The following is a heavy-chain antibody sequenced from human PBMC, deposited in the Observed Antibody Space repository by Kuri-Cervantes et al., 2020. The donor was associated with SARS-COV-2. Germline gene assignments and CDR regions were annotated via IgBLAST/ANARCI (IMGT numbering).Heavy chain of an antibody. CDR3: ARGLKSYYDSSGTKSLQH. J-gene: IGHJ1*01. CDR1: GYTFTSYA. V-gene: IGHV7-4-1*02. CDR2: INTNTGNP. Sequence: KISCKASGYTFTSYAMNWVRQAPGQGLEWMGWINTNTGNPTYAQGFTGRFVFSSDTSVSTAYLQISSLKAEDTAVYYCARGLKSYYDSSGTKSLQHWGQGTLVTVSS. D-gene: IGHD3-22*01.